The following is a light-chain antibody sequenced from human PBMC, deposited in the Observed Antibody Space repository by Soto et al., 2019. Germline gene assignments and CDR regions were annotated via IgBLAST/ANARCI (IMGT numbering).Light chain of an antibody. CDR1: QSVDRY. CDR3: QQGSNWYT. J-gene: IGKJ2*01. Sequence: EIVLTQSPATLSLSPGDRATLSCRASQSVDRYLAWYHEKPGQAPRLLIYDTSDRATGIPDGFSGSGSGTDFTLTISSVEPEDFAVYYCQQGSNWYTFGQGTKLEIK. CDR2: DTS. V-gene: IGKV3-11*01.